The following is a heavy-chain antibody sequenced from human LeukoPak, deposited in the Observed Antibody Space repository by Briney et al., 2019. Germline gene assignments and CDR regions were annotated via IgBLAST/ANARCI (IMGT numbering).Heavy chain of an antibody. CDR2: ISYDGSNK. J-gene: IGHJ4*02. CDR1: GFIFRSYG. CDR3: ARDTLGEGEDANYAVYYFDY. D-gene: IGHD4/OR15-4a*01. Sequence: PGGSLRLSCAASGFIFRSYGMHWVRQAPGKGLEWVAVISYDGSNKYYADSVKGRFTISRDNGKNSLDLQMNSLRADDTAFYYCARDTLGEGEDANYAVYYFDYWGQGTVVTVSS. V-gene: IGHV3-30*12.